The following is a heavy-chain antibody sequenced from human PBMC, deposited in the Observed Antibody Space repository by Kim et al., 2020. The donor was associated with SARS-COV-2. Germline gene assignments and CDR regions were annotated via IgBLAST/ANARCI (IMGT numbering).Heavy chain of an antibody. CDR2: ISGSGGST. V-gene: IGHV3-23*01. D-gene: IGHD3-9*01. CDR1: GFTFSSYA. CDR3: AKGALRYFDWPRPFDY. J-gene: IGHJ4*02. Sequence: GGSLRLSCAASGFTFSSYAMSWVRQAPGKGLEWVSAISGSGGSTYYADSVKGRFTISRDNSKNTLYLQMNSLRAEDTAVYYCAKGALRYFDWPRPFDYWGQGTLVTVSS.